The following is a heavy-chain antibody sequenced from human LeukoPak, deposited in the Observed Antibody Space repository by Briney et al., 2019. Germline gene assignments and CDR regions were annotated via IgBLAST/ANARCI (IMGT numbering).Heavy chain of an antibody. CDR2: ISAYNGNT. J-gene: IGHJ5*02. CDR1: GYTFTSYG. V-gene: IGHV1-18*01. Sequence: GASVKVSCKASGYTFTSYGISWVRQAPGQGLEWMGWISAYNGNTNYAQKLQGRVTMTTDTSTSTAYMELRSLRSDDTAVYYCARGIDYDFWSGYYRKGVDNWFDPWGQGTLVTVSS. D-gene: IGHD3-3*01. CDR3: ARGIDYDFWSGYYRKGVDNWFDP.